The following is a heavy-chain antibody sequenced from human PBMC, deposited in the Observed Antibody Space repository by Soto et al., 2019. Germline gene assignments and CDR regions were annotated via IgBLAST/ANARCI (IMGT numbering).Heavy chain of an antibody. D-gene: IGHD3-10*01. Sequence: SETLSLTCAVYGGSFSGYYWSWIRQPPGKGLEWIGEINHSGSTNYNPPLKSRVTISVDTSKNQFSLKLSSVTAADTAVYYCARSRRGGRYFDYWGQGTLVTVSS. CDR2: INHSGST. V-gene: IGHV4-34*01. CDR1: GGSFSGYY. CDR3: ARSRRGGRYFDY. J-gene: IGHJ4*02.